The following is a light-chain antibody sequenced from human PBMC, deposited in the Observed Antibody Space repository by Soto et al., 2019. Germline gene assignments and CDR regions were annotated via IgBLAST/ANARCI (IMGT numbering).Light chain of an antibody. CDR3: HPRQSWPRT. Sequence: EIVLTQSPATLSSFPGDRVTLSCRASQAVNTRLAWYQHKPGQAPRLLIYLASNRAAGVPARFSGSGSGTDFTLTISDVEPEDFGVYYCHPRQSWPRTLGQGTKVDI. CDR2: LAS. CDR1: QAVNTR. J-gene: IGKJ1*01. V-gene: IGKV3-11*01.